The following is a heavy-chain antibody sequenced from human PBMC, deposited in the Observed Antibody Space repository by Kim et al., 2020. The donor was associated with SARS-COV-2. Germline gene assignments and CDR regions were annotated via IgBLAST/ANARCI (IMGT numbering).Heavy chain of an antibody. CDR2: ISYDGSNK. V-gene: IGHV3-30*18. Sequence: GGSLRLSCAASGFTFSSYGMHWVRQAPGKGLEWVAVISYDGSNKYYADSVKGRFTISRDNSKNTLYLQMNSLRAEDTAVYYCAKQSGSGGSFDYWGQGTLVTVSS. CDR3: AKQSGSGGSFDY. J-gene: IGHJ4*02. CDR1: GFTFSSYG. D-gene: IGHD2-15*01.